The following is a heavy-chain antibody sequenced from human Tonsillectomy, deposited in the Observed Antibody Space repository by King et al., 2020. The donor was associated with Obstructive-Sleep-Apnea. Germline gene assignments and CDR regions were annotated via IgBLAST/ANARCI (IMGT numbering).Heavy chain of an antibody. CDR2: IYHSGST. J-gene: IGHJ6*02. Sequence: QLQESGPGLVKPSETLSLTCTVSGYSISSGYYWGWIRQPPGKGLEWIGSIYHSGSTYYNPSLKSRVTISVDTSKNQFSLKLSSVTAADTAVYYCARDSLGDIVVVPAAEDYYYYYGMDVWGQGTTGTVSS. D-gene: IGHD2-2*01. V-gene: IGHV4-38-2*02. CDR1: GYSISSGYY. CDR3: ARDSLGDIVVVPAAEDYYYYYGMDV.